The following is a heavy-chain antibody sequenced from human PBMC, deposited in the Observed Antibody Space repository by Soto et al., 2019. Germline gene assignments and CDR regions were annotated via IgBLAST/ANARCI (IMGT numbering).Heavy chain of an antibody. CDR1: GASIINNRW. V-gene: IGHV4-4*02. Sequence: SETRSLTCTVSGASIINNRWWTWFLLPPGKGLEWIGDIYHSGSTDSNQSLKSRVTMSVDKSRNQFSLELTSVSAADTALYYCTTRFDGFGSFEYWGQGTLVTVSS. CDR3: TTRFDGFGSFEY. D-gene: IGHD3-10*01. J-gene: IGHJ4*02. CDR2: IYHSGST.